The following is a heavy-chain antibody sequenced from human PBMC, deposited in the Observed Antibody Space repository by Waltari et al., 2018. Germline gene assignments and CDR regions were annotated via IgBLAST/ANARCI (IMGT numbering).Heavy chain of an antibody. CDR3: ARDRKGGSYFDY. J-gene: IGHJ4*02. D-gene: IGHD1-26*01. CDR1: GGTFSSYA. CDR2: SIPIFGTA. V-gene: IGHV1-69*01. Sequence: QVQLVQSGAEVKKPGSSVKVSCKASGGTFSSYAISRVRQAPGQGLEWMGGSIPIFGTANYAQKFQGRFTITAEESTSTAYMELSSLRSEDTAVYYCARDRKGGSYFDYWGQGTLVTVSS.